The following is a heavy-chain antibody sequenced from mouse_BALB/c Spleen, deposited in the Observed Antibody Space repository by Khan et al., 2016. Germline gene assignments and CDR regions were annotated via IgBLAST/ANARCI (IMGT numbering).Heavy chain of an antibody. D-gene: IGHD2-10*01. V-gene: IGHV1-7*01. Sequence: QVQLKQSGAELAKPGASVKMSCKASGYTFTSYWMHWVKQRPGQGLGWIGYINPSTGYTEYNQKFKDKATLTADKSSSTAYMQLSCLTSEDSAVYYCARDLLLAWFAYWGQGTLFTVSA. CDR1: GYTFTSYW. CDR2: INPSTGYT. J-gene: IGHJ3*01. CDR3: ARDLLLAWFAY.